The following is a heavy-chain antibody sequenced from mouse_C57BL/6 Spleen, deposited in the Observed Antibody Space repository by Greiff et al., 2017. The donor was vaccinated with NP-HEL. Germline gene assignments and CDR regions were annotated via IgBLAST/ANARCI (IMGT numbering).Heavy chain of an antibody. V-gene: IGHV1-82*01. CDR2: IYPGGGDT. Sequence: QVQLQQSGPELVKPGASVKISCKASGYAFSSSWMNWVKQRPGRGLEWIGRIYPGGGDTNYNGKFKGKATLTADKSSSTAYMQLSSLTSEDSAVCVYARSHCGLSMDDWGKGTSVTVPS. CDR3: ARSHCGLSMDD. J-gene: IGHJ4*01. CDR1: GYAFSSSW.